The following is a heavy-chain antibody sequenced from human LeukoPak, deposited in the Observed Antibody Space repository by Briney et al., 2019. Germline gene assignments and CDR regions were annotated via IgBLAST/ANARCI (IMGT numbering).Heavy chain of an antibody. CDR2: IKQDGSEK. J-gene: IGHJ6*02. CDR1: GFTLSSYW. Sequence: GGSLRLSCAASGFTLSSYWMSWVRQAPGKGLEWVANIKQDGSEKYYVDSVKGRFTISRDNAKNSLYLQMNSLRAEDTAVYYCARDTRAVAEPYYYYGMDVWGQGTTVTVSS. V-gene: IGHV3-7*01. D-gene: IGHD6-19*01. CDR3: ARDTRAVAEPYYYYGMDV.